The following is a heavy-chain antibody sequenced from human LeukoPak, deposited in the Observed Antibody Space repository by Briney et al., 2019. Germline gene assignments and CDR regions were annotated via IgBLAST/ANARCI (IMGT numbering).Heavy chain of an antibody. D-gene: IGHD2-15*01. Sequence: ASVKVSCKASGYTFTAYYVHWVRQAPGQGLEWMGWIRPNSGGTKYAQNFQGRVTMTRDTSISTAYMELSSLRSDDTAVYYCARGDIYWDYWGQGTQVTVSS. CDR2: IRPNSGGT. CDR3: ARGDIYWDY. V-gene: IGHV1-2*02. J-gene: IGHJ4*02. CDR1: GYTFTAYY.